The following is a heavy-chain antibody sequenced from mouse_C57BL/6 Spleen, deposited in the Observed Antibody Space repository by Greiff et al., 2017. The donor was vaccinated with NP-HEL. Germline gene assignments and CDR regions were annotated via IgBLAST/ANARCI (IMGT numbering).Heavy chain of an antibody. CDR2: ISDGGSYT. D-gene: IGHD2-1*01. Sequence: EVQRVESGGGLVKPGGSLKLSCAASGFTFGSYAMSWVRQTPEKRLEWVATISDGGSYTYYPDNVKGRFTISRDNAKNNLYLQMSHLKSEDTAMYYCAREGNSFDYWGQGTTLTVSS. V-gene: IGHV5-4*01. CDR1: GFTFGSYA. J-gene: IGHJ2*01. CDR3: AREGNSFDY.